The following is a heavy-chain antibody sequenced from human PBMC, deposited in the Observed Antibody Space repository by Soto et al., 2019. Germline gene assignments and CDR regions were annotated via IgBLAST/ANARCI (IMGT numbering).Heavy chain of an antibody. D-gene: IGHD6-19*01. V-gene: IGHV1-46*01. J-gene: IGHJ4*02. CDR1: GYTFTSYY. CDR3: ARETGLGQLLFGC. Sequence: ASVKVSCKASGYTFTSYYIHWVRQAPGEGLQWMGIINPSGGTTSIAQQFQGRVTMTRDTSTSTVYMELSSLRSDDTAVYYCARETGLGQLLFGCWGQGQPGTVSS. CDR2: INPSGGTT.